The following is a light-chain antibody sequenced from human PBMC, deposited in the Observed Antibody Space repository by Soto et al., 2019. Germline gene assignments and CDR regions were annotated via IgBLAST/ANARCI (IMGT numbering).Light chain of an antibody. V-gene: IGKV1-9*01. CDR3: HHLNDYRYT. CDR1: QAISSS. Sequence: DIQLTQSPSFLSASVEDRVTITCRAIQAISSSLAWYQHNPGKAPKLLIYAASTLQNGVPSSFSGSGSGTEFTLTISSLQPEDFATYYCHHLNDYRYTFGQGTKVEIK. J-gene: IGKJ2*01. CDR2: AAS.